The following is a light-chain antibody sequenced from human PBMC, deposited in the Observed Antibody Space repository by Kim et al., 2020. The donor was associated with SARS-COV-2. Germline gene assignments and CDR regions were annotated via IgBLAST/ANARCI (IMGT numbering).Light chain of an antibody. CDR2: GAS. CDR3: KQYNHWPPWT. V-gene: IGKV3-15*01. Sequence: SPGERAHPSGRAGQSIGSNIAWYQQKPGHAPRLLIHGASTRATGVPARFSGSGFGTEFTLTISSLQSEDYAVYYCKQYNHWPPWTFGQGTKVDI. J-gene: IGKJ1*01. CDR1: QSIGSN.